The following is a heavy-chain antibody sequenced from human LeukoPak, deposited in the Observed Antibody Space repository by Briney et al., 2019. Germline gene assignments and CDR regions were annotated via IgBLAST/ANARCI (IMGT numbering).Heavy chain of an antibody. CDR3: ARVPLIAVAAKDY. V-gene: IGHV1-2*05. CDR1: GYTFTGYH. D-gene: IGHD6-19*01. J-gene: IGHJ4*02. CDR2: INPYSGDT. Sequence: ASVKVSCKASGYTFTGYHIHWVRQATGQGLEWMGRINPYSGDTNFAQKFQGRVTMTRDTSITTAYMDLSSLTPDDTVVYFCARVPLIAVAAKDYCGQGTLVTVST.